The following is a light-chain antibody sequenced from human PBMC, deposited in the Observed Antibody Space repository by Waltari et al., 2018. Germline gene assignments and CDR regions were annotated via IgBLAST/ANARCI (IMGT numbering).Light chain of an antibody. Sequence: ETVMTQSPATLSVSPGERATLSCRASQSVSGNLAWYQQKPGQAPRLLIHGASTRATGIPASFSGSGSGTEFTLTISSLQSEDFAVYYCQQYNNWPLTFGQGTKVEIK. V-gene: IGKV3-15*01. J-gene: IGKJ1*01. CDR1: QSVSGN. CDR3: QQYNNWPLT. CDR2: GAS.